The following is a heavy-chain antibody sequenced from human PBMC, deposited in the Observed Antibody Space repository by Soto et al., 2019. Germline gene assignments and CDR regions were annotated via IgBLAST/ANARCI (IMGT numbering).Heavy chain of an antibody. Sequence: SETLSLTCAVYGGSFSGYYWSWIRQPPGKGLEWIGEINHSGSTNYNPSLKSRVTISVDTSKNQFSLKLSSVTAADTAVYYCARGGPSGWFYYYGMDVWGQGTTVTGSS. D-gene: IGHD6-19*01. CDR2: INHSGST. CDR3: ARGGPSGWFYYYGMDV. V-gene: IGHV4-34*01. J-gene: IGHJ6*02. CDR1: GGSFSGYY.